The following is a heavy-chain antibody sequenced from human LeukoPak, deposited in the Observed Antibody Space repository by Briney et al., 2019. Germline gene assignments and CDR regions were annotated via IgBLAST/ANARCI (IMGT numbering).Heavy chain of an antibody. CDR1: GFTFSSYA. CDR3: AKEGPYYDYVWGSYRYNLDY. V-gene: IGHV3-23*01. Sequence: PGGSLRLSCPASGFTFSSYAMSWVRQAPGKGLEWVSAISGSGGSTYYADSVKGRFTISRDNSKNTLYLQMNSLRAEDTAVYYCAKEGPYYDYVWGSYRYNLDYWGQGTLVTVSS. D-gene: IGHD3-16*02. J-gene: IGHJ4*02. CDR2: ISGSGGST.